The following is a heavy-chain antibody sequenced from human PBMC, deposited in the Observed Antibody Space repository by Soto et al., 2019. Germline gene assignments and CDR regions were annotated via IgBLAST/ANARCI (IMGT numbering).Heavy chain of an antibody. J-gene: IGHJ5*01. D-gene: IGHD6-19*01. CDR2: VYSDGAT. Sequence: GGSLRLSCAASGFTVNNNYMSWVRQAPGKGLEWVSVVYSDGATYYADSVKGRFTLSRHSSKNTLHLQMNGLRPEDTAIYYCARVSSGGFYSWLDSWGQGTLVTVSS. V-gene: IGHV3-53*04. CDR1: GFTVNNNY. CDR3: ARVSSGGFYSWLDS.